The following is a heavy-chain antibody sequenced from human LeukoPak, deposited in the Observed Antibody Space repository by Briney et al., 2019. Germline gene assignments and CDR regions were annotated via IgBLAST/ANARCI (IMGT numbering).Heavy chain of an antibody. CDR2: MNPNSGNT. D-gene: IGHD6-25*01. CDR1: EYTFASYD. Sequence: ASVKVSCKASEYTFASYDINWVRQAPGQGLEWMGWMNPNSGNTGYAQKFQGRVTMTRNTSINIAYMELSSLRSDDTAVYYCARDGSGHWFDPWGQGTLVTVSS. V-gene: IGHV1-8*01. J-gene: IGHJ5*02. CDR3: ARDGSGHWFDP.